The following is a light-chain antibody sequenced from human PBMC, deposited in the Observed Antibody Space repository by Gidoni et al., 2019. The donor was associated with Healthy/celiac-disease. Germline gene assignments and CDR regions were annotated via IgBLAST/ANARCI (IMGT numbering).Light chain of an antibody. CDR2: QDS. CDR3: QAWDSSTAV. V-gene: IGLV3-1*01. Sequence: SYELTQPPSVSVSPGQTASITCSGDKLGDKYACWYPQKPGQSPVLVIYQDSKRPSGSPERFSGSNSGNTATLTISGTQAMDEADYYCQAWDSSTAVFGGGTKLTVL. J-gene: IGLJ2*01. CDR1: KLGDKY.